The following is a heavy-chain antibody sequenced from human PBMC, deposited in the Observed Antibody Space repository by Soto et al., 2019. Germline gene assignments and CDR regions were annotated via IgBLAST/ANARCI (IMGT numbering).Heavy chain of an antibody. CDR2: IYYSGST. CDR1: GGSISSYY. Sequence: KPSETLSLTCTVSGGSISSYYWSWIRQPPGKGLEWIGYIYYSGSTNYNPFLKSRVTISVDTSKNQFSLKLSSVTAADTAVYYCARGQLARPLGGYYYYGMDVWGQGTTVTVSS. V-gene: IGHV4-59*01. CDR3: ARGQLARPLGGYYYYGMDV. D-gene: IGHD1-1*01. J-gene: IGHJ6*02.